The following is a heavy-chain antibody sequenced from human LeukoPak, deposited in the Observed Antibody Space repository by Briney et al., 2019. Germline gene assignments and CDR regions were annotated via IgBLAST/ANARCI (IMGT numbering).Heavy chain of an antibody. V-gene: IGHV4-34*01. Sequence: PSGTLSLTCAVYGGSFSGSNWSWIRQPPGKGLEWIGEIYNSGSTIYNPSLKSRVTISVDTSKNQLSLNLISVTAADTAVYYCVRAYDYWGQGTLVTVSS. CDR1: GGSFSGSN. CDR2: IYNSGST. J-gene: IGHJ4*02. CDR3: VRAYDY.